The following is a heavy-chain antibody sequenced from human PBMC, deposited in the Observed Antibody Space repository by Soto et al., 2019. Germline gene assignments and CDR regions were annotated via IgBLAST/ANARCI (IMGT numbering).Heavy chain of an antibody. D-gene: IGHD1-26*01. CDR1: GYTFTSFG. CDR2: ITPSTGNA. J-gene: IGHJ4*02. V-gene: IGHV1-18*04. Sequence: QVHLVQSGAVVENPGASVKVSCKASGYTFTSFGIHWERQAPGQGLEWLGWITPSTGNANYPQKHPDRITRTTDTSTNTAYLERRSLRSDDTAVYFCARALMFSGAHHDYWGQGTRVTVSS. CDR3: ARALMFSGAHHDY.